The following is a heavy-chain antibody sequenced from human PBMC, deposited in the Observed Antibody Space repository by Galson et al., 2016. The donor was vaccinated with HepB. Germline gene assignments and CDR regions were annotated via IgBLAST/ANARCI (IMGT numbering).Heavy chain of an antibody. D-gene: IGHD1-26*01. Sequence: QSGAEVKKPGESLKISCQGSGYSFAKYWIVWVRQMPGKGLEWMGIIYPGDPDTTYSPSFQGQVTISADKSISTAYLQWSSLKASDTAMYYCARQVGATHDHWGQGTLVTVSS. CDR2: IYPGDPDT. J-gene: IGHJ4*02. CDR1: GYSFAKYW. V-gene: IGHV5-51*01. CDR3: ARQVGATHDH.